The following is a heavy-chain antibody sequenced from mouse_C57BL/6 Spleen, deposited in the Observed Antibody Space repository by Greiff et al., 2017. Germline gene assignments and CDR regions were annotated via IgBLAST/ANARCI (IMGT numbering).Heavy chain of an antibody. CDR1: GYTFTSYD. Sequence: QVQLQQSGPELVKPGASVKLSCKASGYTFTSYDINWVKQRPGQGLAWMGWIYPRDGSTKYNEKFKGKATLTVDTSSSTAYMELHSLTSEDSAVYFCARGGQGNYAMDYWGQGTSVTVAS. D-gene: IGHD3-3*01. CDR3: ARGGQGNYAMDY. CDR2: IYPRDGST. J-gene: IGHJ4*01. V-gene: IGHV1-85*01.